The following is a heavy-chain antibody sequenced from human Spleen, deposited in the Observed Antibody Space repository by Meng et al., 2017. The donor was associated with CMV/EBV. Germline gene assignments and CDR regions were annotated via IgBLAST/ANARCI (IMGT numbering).Heavy chain of an antibody. V-gene: IGHV4-34*01. CDR1: GGSFSGYY. Sequence: SETLSLTCAAYGGSFSGYYWSWIRQPPGKGLEWIAEINDSGTSYYSPTLKSRVTISVDRSKSQVSLRLSSVTAADTDVYYCARAQMLNFDWKYYFDYWGQGTLVTVSS. D-gene: IGHD3-9*01. J-gene: IGHJ4*02. CDR2: INDSGTS. CDR3: ARAQMLNFDWKYYFDY.